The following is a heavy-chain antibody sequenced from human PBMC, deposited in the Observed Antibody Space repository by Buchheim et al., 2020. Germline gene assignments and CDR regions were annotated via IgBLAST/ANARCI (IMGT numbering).Heavy chain of an antibody. CDR2: ISSGGNSK. Sequence: EVQLVDSGGGLVQPGGSLRVSCAASGFAFRNYDMNWVRQAPGQGLEWVSYISSGGNSKYYADSVKGRFTVARDNAKNSLHLQMNSLRAEDTAIYYCARESSIAALWGQGTL. CDR3: ARESSIAAL. CDR1: GFAFRNYD. D-gene: IGHD6-6*01. J-gene: IGHJ4*02. V-gene: IGHV3-48*03.